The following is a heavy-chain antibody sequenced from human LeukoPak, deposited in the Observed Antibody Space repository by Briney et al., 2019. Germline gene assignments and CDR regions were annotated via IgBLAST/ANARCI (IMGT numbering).Heavy chain of an antibody. CDR3: AKDGGGNCYDPIDY. CDR1: GFTFTNYA. D-gene: IGHD2-21*01. J-gene: IGHJ4*02. Sequence: PGGSLRLSCAFSGFTFTNYAMSWVRQAPGKGLEWISGITDSGRSSYFADSVRGRFTISRSKFKNTLHLPMNSLRAEDTPLYFCAKDGGGNCYDPIDYWGQGTLVTVSS. V-gene: IGHV3-23*01. CDR2: ITDSGRSS.